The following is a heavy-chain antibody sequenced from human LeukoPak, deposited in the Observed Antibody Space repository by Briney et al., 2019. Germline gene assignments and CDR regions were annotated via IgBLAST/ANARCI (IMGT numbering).Heavy chain of an antibody. CDR3: ARDASAPKWYFDL. J-gene: IGHJ2*01. CDR2: IDSSSSTI. CDR1: GFTFSSYS. Sequence: PGGYLRLSCAASGFTFSSYSMNWVRQAPGKGLEWASYIDSSSSTIYYADSVKGRFTISGDNAKNSLYLQMNSLRAEDTAVYYCARDASAPKWYFDLWGRGTLVTVSS. V-gene: IGHV3-48*01.